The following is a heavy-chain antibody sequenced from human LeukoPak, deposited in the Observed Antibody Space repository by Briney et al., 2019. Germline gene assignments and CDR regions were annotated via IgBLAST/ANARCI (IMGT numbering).Heavy chain of an antibody. J-gene: IGHJ5*02. D-gene: IGHD3-22*01. CDR1: GFTFSSYV. Sequence: VGSLRLSCAASGFTFSSYVMSWVRQAPGKGLEWVSAISGSGGSTYYADSVKGRFTISRDNSKNTLYLQMNSLRAEDTAVYYCAKGGGVVVCPNWIDPWGQGTLVTVSS. CDR2: ISGSGGST. V-gene: IGHV3-23*01. CDR3: AKGGGVVVCPNWIDP.